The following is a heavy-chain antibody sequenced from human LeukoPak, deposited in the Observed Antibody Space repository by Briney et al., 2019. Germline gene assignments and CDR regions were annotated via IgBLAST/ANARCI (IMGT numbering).Heavy chain of an antibody. CDR1: GGSITNYY. Sequence: SETLSLTCAVSGGSITNYYWSWIRQPPGKGLEWIGCIHYTGNTNYNPSLKSRVTISVDTSKNQFSLRLSSVTAADTAVYYCARRGNFDYWGQGTLVTVSS. CDR2: IHYTGNT. J-gene: IGHJ4*02. V-gene: IGHV4-59*08. D-gene: IGHD6-13*01. CDR3: ARRGNFDY.